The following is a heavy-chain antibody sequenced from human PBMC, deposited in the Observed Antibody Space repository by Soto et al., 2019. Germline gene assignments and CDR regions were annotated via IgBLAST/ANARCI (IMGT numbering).Heavy chain of an antibody. CDR2: INPNSGGT. V-gene: IGHV1-2*02. CDR3: ARDLMLVVAYYYGLDL. D-gene: IGHD3-10*02. Sequence: ASVKVSCKASGYTFTGYYMHWVRQAPGQGLEWMGWINPNSGGTNYAQKFQGRVTMTRDTSISTAYMELSRLRSDDTAVYYCARDLMLVVAYYYGLDLWGQGTTVTVSS. CDR1: GYTFTGYY. J-gene: IGHJ6*02.